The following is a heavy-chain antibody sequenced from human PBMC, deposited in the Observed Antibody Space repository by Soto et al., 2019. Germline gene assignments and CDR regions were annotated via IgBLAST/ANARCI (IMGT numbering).Heavy chain of an antibody. CDR1: GFTFSSYA. D-gene: IGHD4-17*01. J-gene: IGHJ5*02. CDR2: ISGSGDNT. Sequence: GSLRLSCAASGFTFSSYAMSWVRQAPGKGLEWVSGISGSGDNTYYANSVKGRFTISRDNSKNTLYLQMNSLRAEDTALYYCAKAGVTTIIVAGWFDLWGQGILVTVSS. CDR3: AKAGVTTIIVAGWFDL. V-gene: IGHV3-23*01.